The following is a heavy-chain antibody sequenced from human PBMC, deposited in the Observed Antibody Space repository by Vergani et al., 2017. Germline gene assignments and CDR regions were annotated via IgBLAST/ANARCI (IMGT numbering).Heavy chain of an antibody. CDR1: GGSISSGGYS. CDR2: IFHSGST. V-gene: IGHV4-30-2*01. CDR3: ARVGDYYDSSGYYGYAFDI. J-gene: IGHJ3*02. Sequence: QLQLQESGSGLVKPSQTLSLTCAVSGGSISSGGYSWSWIRQPPGKGLEWIGYIFHSGSTYYNPSLKSRVTISVDRSKNQFSLKLSSLTSADTAVYYWARVGDYYDSSGYYGYAFDIWGQGTMVTVSS. D-gene: IGHD3-22*01.